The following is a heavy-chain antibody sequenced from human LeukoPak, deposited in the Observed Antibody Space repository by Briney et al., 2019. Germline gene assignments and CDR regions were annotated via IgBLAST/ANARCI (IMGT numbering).Heavy chain of an antibody. Sequence: SETLSLTCAVYGGSFNDYYWSWIRQPPGKGLEWIGEINHSASTNYNPSLKSRVTMSVDTSKNQFSLKMTSVTAADTALYYCAGADHSSGGLARFDPWGQGTLVTVSS. CDR2: INHSAST. V-gene: IGHV4-34*01. CDR3: AGADHSSGGLARFDP. CDR1: GGSFNDYY. D-gene: IGHD3-22*01. J-gene: IGHJ5*02.